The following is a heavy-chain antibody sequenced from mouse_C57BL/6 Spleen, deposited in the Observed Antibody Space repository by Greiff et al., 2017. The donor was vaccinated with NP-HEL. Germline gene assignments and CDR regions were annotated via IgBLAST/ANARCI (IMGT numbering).Heavy chain of an antibody. Sequence: QLQQSGPELVKPGASVKISCKASGYAFSSSWMNWVKQRPGKGLEWIGRIYPGDGDTNYNGKFKGKATLTADKSSSTAYMQLSSLTSEDSAVYFCARSYSNYFFAYWGQGTLVTVSA. CDR2: IYPGDGDT. CDR3: ARSYSNYFFAY. D-gene: IGHD2-5*01. J-gene: IGHJ3*01. V-gene: IGHV1-82*01. CDR1: GYAFSSSW.